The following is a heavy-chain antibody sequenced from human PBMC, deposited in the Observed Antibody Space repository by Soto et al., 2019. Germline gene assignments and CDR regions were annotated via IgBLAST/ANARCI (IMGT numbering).Heavy chain of an antibody. CDR3: VRGVLS. CDR1: GGSIISGDYY. CDR2: MYHSGST. D-gene: IGHD3-10*01. Sequence: SETLSLTCTVSGGSIISGDYYWSWIRQPPGKGLEWIGYMYHSGSTYYNPSLKSRVTISIDRSKNQFPLKLSSVTAADTAVYFCVRGVLSWGQGTLVTVSS. V-gene: IGHV4-30-2*01. J-gene: IGHJ1*01.